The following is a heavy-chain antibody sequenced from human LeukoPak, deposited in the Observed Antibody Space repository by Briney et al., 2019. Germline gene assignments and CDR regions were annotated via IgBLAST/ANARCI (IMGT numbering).Heavy chain of an antibody. J-gene: IGHJ4*02. CDR2: IIPILGIA. Sequence: SVKVSCKASGGTFGSYAISWVRQAPGQGLEWMGRIIPILGIANYAQKFQGRVTITADKSTSTAYMELSSLRSEDTAVYYCATPSGVIVGATTGVDYWGQGTLVTVSS. CDR3: ATPSGVIVGATTGVDY. V-gene: IGHV1-69*04. CDR1: GGTFGSYA. D-gene: IGHD1-26*01.